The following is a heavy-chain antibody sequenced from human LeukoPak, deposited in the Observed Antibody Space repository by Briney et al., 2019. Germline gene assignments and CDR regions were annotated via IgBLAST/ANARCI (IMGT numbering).Heavy chain of an antibody. CDR2: IYYSGST. CDR1: GGSISSRSYY. D-gene: IGHD4-17*01. V-gene: IGHV4-39*01. Sequence: SETLSLTCTVSGGSISSRSYYWGWIRQPPGKGLEWIGSIYYSGSTYYNPSLKSRVTISVDTSKNQFSLKLSSVTAADTAVYYCASTTVTGNWFDPWGQGTLVTVSS. CDR3: ASTTVTGNWFDP. J-gene: IGHJ5*02.